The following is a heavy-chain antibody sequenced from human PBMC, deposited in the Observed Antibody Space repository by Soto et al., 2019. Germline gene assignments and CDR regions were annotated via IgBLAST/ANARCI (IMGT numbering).Heavy chain of an antibody. CDR3: ARVQSSDYDRASES. CDR1: GGSISTYY. V-gene: IGHV4-59*08. D-gene: IGHD3-16*01. J-gene: IGHJ5*02. Sequence: SETLSLTCTVSGGSISTYYWSWIRQPPGKGLEWIGYVYYNGHTDYNPSLRSRVTISVDTSKNQFSLKLTSVTAADTAVYYCARVQSSDYDRASESWGQGTLVTVSS. CDR2: VYYNGHT.